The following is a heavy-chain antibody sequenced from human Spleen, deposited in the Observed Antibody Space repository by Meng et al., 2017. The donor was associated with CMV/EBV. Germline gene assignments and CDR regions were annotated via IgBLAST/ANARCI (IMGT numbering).Heavy chain of an antibody. CDR3: ARSEALPDAFDI. J-gene: IGHJ3*02. Sequence: APVPSSVHPSETLSLPCPSSGGSLSSYSWIWRRHPAGKGLEWIGRIYTSGSTNYNPSLKSRVTMSVDTSKNQFSLKLSSVTAADTAVYYCARSEALPDAFDIWGQGTMVTVSS. CDR1: GGSLSSYS. V-gene: IGHV4-4*07. CDR2: IYTSGST.